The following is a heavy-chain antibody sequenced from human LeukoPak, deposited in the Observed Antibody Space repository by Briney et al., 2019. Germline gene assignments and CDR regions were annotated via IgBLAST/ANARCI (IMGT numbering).Heavy chain of an antibody. D-gene: IGHD4-11*01. CDR3: ARLRSKYWFDP. J-gene: IGHJ5*02. CDR2: ISSSGSTI. CDR1: GFTFSSYA. V-gene: IGHV3-48*03. Sequence: GGSLRLSCAASGFTFSSYAMSWVRQAPGKGLEWVSYISSSGSTIYYADSVKGRFTISRDNAKNSLYLQMNSLRADDTAVYYCARLRSKYWFDPWGQGTLVTVSS.